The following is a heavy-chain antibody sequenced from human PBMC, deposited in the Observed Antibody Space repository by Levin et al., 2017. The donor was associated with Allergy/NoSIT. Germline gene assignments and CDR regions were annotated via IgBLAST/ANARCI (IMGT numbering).Heavy chain of an antibody. J-gene: IGHJ6*02. D-gene: IGHD4-17*01. V-gene: IGHV4-34*01. CDR2: INHSGST. CDR1: GGSFSGYY. CDR3: ARDDYGDYAGHDDYGMDV. Sequence: SETLSLTCAVYGGSFSGYYWSWIRQPPGKGLEWIGEINHSGSTNYNPSLKSRVTISVDTSKNQFSLKLSSVTAADTAVYYCARDDYGDYAGHDDYGMDVWGQGTTVTVSS.